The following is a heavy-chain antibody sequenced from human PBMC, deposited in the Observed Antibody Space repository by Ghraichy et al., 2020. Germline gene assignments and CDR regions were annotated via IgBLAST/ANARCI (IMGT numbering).Heavy chain of an antibody. D-gene: IGHD5-24*01. CDR1: GFTVSGNY. CDR2: IFSGGAT. V-gene: IGHV3-53*01. Sequence: GGSLRLSCAASGFTVSGNYMNWVRQAPGKGLEWVSLIFSGGATRYADSVKGRFTISRDESKNTLDLQMNSLRAEDTAVYYCARDRGGDGYSSFDYWGQGAQVTVSS. CDR3: ARDRGGDGYSSFDY. J-gene: IGHJ4*02.